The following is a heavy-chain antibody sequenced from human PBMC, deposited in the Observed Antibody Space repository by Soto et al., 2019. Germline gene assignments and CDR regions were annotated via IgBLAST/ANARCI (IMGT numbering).Heavy chain of an antibody. V-gene: IGHV3-23*01. CDR1: GFTFSSYA. CDR3: AKDQRLMVYATYRRAYYYYYGMDV. CDR2: ISGSGGST. J-gene: IGHJ6*02. Sequence: GGSLRLSCAASGFTFSSYAMSWVRQAPGKGLEWVSAISGSGGSTYYADSVKGRFTISRDNSKNTLYLQMNSLRAEDTAVYYCAKDQRLMVYATYRRAYYYYYGMDVWGQGTTVTVSS. D-gene: IGHD2-8*01.